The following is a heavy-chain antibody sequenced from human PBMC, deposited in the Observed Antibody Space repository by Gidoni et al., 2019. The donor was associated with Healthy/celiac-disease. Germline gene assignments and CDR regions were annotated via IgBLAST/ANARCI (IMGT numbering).Heavy chain of an antibody. Sequence: QVQLAESGGGVVQPGRSLRLSCAASGFTFSSYGMHWVRQAPGKGLEWVAVISYDGSNKYYADSVKGRFTISRDNSKNTLYLQMNSLRAEDTAVYYCAKLSTTVTAFDYWGQGTLVTVSS. J-gene: IGHJ4*02. V-gene: IGHV3-30*18. CDR2: ISYDGSNK. CDR3: AKLSTTVTAFDY. CDR1: GFTFSSYG. D-gene: IGHD4-17*01.